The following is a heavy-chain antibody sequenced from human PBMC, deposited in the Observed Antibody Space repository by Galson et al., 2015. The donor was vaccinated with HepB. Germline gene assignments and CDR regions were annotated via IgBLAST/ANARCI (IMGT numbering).Heavy chain of an antibody. CDR1: GFTFSSYA. Sequence: SLRLSCAASGFTFSSYAMSWVRQAPGKGLEYVSAITATGGSTFYANSVKGRFTISRDNSKNTLYLQMGSLRAEDMAVYYCARILYDNGGNYYDYWGQGTLVTVSS. V-gene: IGHV3-64*01. CDR3: ARILYDNGGNYYDY. J-gene: IGHJ4*02. CDR2: ITATGGST. D-gene: IGHD3-22*01.